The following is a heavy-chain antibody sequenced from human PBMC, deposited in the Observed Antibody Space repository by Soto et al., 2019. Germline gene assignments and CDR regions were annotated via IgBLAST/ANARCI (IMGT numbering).Heavy chain of an antibody. D-gene: IGHD2-2*01. CDR1: GFTFSSYA. CDR3: ATNLSRASLLMWYFDL. J-gene: IGHJ2*01. CDR2: VNSGGNT. V-gene: IGHV3-23*01. Sequence: ELQLLESGGGLVQPGGSLRLTCAASGFTFSSYAMTWVRQAPGKGLEWVSTVNSGGNTYYADAVKGRFTVSRDKSKNTLYLQMSNLKTGDKAVYYCATNLSRASLLMWYFDLWGRVTLVTVSS.